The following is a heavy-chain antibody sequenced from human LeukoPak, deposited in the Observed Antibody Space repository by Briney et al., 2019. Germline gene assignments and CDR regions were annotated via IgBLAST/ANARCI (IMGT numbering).Heavy chain of an antibody. J-gene: IGHJ2*01. CDR1: GVPFSGYY. CDR3: AGGSPPYYYGSGSRGYFDL. CDR2: INHIGST. D-gene: IGHD3-10*01. Sequence: SWTPSLTCADYGVPFSGYYWSWIRQPPGKGLEWIGEINHIGSTNSTPPLKNRVTMSGDTSKSQFSLKLSSVTAADTAVYYCAGGSPPYYYGSGSRGYFDLWGRGTLVTVSS. V-gene: IGHV4-34*01.